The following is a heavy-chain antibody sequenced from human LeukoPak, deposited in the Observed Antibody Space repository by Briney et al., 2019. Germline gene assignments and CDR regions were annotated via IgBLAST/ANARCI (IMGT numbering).Heavy chain of an antibody. CDR1: GFTFSNYA. Sequence: GGSLRLSCAASGFTFSNYAMTWVRQAPGKGLEWVSLISGRGDSTFYADSVKGRFTISRDNSKNTLYLQMNSLRAEDTAVYYCPDSSGYNWGQGTLVTVSS. V-gene: IGHV3-23*01. CDR3: PDSSGYN. J-gene: IGHJ4*02. D-gene: IGHD3-22*01. CDR2: ISGRGDST.